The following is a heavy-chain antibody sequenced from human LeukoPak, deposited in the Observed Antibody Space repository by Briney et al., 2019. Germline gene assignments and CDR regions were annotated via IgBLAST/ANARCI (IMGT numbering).Heavy chain of an antibody. V-gene: IGHV1-46*01. J-gene: IGHJ6*02. D-gene: IGHD3-16*01. CDR1: GYTFTSYG. CDR3: ARGGAPFGMDV. Sequence: ASVKVSCKASGYTFTSYGISWVRQAPGQGLEWMGIINPSGGSTSYAQKFQGRVTMTRDTSTSTVYMELSSLRSEDTAVYYCARGGAPFGMDVWGQGTTVTVSS. CDR2: INPSGGST.